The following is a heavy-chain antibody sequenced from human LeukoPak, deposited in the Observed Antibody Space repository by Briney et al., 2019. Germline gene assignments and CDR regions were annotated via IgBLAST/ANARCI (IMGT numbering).Heavy chain of an antibody. Sequence: GGSLRLSCAASRFTFSNSAMSWVRQAPGKGLKWVSAIGSDDTTYYADSVKGRFTISRDNSKNTLYLQMNSLRAEDTAVYYCARDHSRSGSYLDYWGQGTLVTVSS. V-gene: IGHV3-23*01. CDR1: RFTFSNSA. CDR3: ARDHSRSGSYLDY. D-gene: IGHD1-26*01. CDR2: IGSDDTT. J-gene: IGHJ4*02.